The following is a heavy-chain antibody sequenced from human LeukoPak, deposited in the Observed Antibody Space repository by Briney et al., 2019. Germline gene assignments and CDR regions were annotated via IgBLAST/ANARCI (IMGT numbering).Heavy chain of an antibody. Sequence: GGSLRLSCAASGFTFSSYGMHWVRQAPGKGLEWVAVISYDGSNKYYADSVKGRFTISRDNSKDTLYLQMNSLRAEDTAVYYCAKAGVDTAMALDYWGQGTLVTVSS. CDR1: GFTFSSYG. J-gene: IGHJ4*02. D-gene: IGHD5-18*01. V-gene: IGHV3-30*18. CDR2: ISYDGSNK. CDR3: AKAGVDTAMALDY.